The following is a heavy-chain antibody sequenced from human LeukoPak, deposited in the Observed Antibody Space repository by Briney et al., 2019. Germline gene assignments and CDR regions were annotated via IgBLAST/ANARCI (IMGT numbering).Heavy chain of an antibody. CDR2: IYNIGTT. J-gene: IGHJ6*02. Sequence: NPSETLSLTCTVSGGSISTFYWSWIRQPPGKGLEWIGYIYNIGTTNYNPSLKNRATISVDTSKNQFSLRLSSVTAADTAVYYCARSLDGMDVWGQGTTVTVSS. CDR3: ARSLDGMDV. V-gene: IGHV4-59*08. CDR1: GGSISTFY.